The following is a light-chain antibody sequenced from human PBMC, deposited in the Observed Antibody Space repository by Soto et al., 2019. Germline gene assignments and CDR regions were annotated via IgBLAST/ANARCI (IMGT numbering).Light chain of an antibody. CDR1: QSINSD. CDR3: QQYNTFLT. J-gene: IGKJ4*01. CDR2: GAS. Sequence: EIVMTQSPATLSVSPGETTRLSCRASQSINSDVAWYQQKVGQTPRLLIHGASTRATGIAARFSGSGSGTEFTLTISSLQPDDSATYYCQQYNTFLTFGGGTKVDIK. V-gene: IGKV3D-15*01.